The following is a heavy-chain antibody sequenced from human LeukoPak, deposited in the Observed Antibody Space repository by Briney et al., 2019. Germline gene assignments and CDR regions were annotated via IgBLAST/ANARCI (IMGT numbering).Heavy chain of an antibody. D-gene: IGHD5-18*01. Sequence: GGSLRLSCAASGFTVSSNYMSWVRQAPGKGLEWVSVIYSGGSTYYSDSVMGRFTISRDNSKNTLYLQMNSLRAEDTAVYYCAGGYSYRYSAPFDYWGQGTLVTVSS. CDR1: GFTVSSNY. CDR3: AGGYSYRYSAPFDY. CDR2: IYSGGST. J-gene: IGHJ4*02. V-gene: IGHV3-53*01.